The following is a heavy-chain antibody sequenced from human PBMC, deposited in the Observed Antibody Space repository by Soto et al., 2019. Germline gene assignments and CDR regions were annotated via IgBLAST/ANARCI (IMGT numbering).Heavy chain of an antibody. D-gene: IGHD3-3*01. CDR3: ARCSGVVIGRGDNRFDP. CDR1: GGTFSSYA. J-gene: IGHJ5*02. CDR2: IIPIFGTA. Sequence: QVQLVQSGAEVKKPGSSVKVSCKASGGTFSSYAISWVRQAPGQGLEWMGGIIPIFGTANYAQKFQGRVTITADKSTSTAYMELSSLRSEDTAVYYCARCSGVVIGRGDNRFDPWGQGTLVTVSS. V-gene: IGHV1-69*06.